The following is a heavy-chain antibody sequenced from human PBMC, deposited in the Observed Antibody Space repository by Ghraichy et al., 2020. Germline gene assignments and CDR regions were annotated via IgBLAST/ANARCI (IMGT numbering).Heavy chain of an antibody. CDR1: GFTFSSYA. CDR3: AKSLITRVEMATIKGAFDI. D-gene: IGHD5-24*01. J-gene: IGHJ3*02. Sequence: ETLSLTCAASGFTFSSYAMSWVRQAPGKGLEWVSAISGSGGSTYYADSVKGRFTISRDNSKNTLYLQMNSLRAEDTAVYYCAKSLITRVEMATIKGAFDIWGQGTMVTVSS. CDR2: ISGSGGST. V-gene: IGHV3-23*01.